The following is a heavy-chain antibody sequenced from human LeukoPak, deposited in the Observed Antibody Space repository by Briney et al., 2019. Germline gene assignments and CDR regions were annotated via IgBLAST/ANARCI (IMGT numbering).Heavy chain of an antibody. CDR1: GFTFIDYD. CDR3: ARGGIQVSGIDEFDY. V-gene: IGHV3-13*01. D-gene: IGHD6-19*01. Sequence: GGSLRLSCAASGFTFIDYDMHWVRQAIGKGLEWVSAIGIRRDTHYSGSVKGRFTISRENAESSLYLQMNSLRAEDTAVYYCARGGIQVSGIDEFDYWGQGTLVTVSS. J-gene: IGHJ4*02. CDR2: IGIRRDT.